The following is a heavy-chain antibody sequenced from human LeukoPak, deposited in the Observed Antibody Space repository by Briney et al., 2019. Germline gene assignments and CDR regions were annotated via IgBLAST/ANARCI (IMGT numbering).Heavy chain of an antibody. CDR1: GFTVSSNY. V-gene: IGHV3-53*01. CDR3: ARGITVTATASFYYYYMDV. Sequence: GGSLRLSCAASGFTVSSNYMSWVRQVPGKGLEWVSVMYSGGSTYYADSVKGRFTISRDNSKNTLHLQMNSLRAEDTAVYYCARGITVTATASFYYYYMDVWGKGTTVTVSS. CDR2: MYSGGST. D-gene: IGHD2-21*02. J-gene: IGHJ6*03.